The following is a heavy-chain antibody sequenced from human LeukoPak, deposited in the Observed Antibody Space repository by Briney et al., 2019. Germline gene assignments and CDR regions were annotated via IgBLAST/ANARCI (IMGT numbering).Heavy chain of an antibody. CDR3: ARLRVSGSYLYYFDY. J-gene: IGHJ4*02. D-gene: IGHD1-26*01. Sequence: SETLSLTCTVSNGSISSYHWSWVRQPPGKGLEWIGYILTSGTTNYNPSLKSRLTISVGTSKNQFTLKLSSVTAADTAVYYCARLRVSGSYLYYFDYWGQGTLVTVSS. V-gene: IGHV4-4*09. CDR1: NGSISSYH. CDR2: ILTSGTT.